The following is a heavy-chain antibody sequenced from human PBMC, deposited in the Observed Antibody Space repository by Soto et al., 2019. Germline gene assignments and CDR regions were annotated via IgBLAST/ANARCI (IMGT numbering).Heavy chain of an antibody. CDR2: LSGSGTST. V-gene: IGHV3-23*01. Sequence: EVQLLESGGGLVQPGGSLRLSCAASGFSFVNYAMNWVRQAPGKGLEWVTGLSGSGTSTYYADSVKGRFTISRDNSRDTLFLQMNSLSADDTAVYYCAKATTNGGWFDAFVSWGQGELVSFSS. CDR1: GFSFVNYA. J-gene: IGHJ4*02. D-gene: IGHD6-19*01. CDR3: AKATTNGGWFDAFVS.